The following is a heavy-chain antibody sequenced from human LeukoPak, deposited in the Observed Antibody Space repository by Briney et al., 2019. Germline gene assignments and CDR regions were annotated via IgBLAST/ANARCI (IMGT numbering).Heavy chain of an antibody. V-gene: IGHV3-23*01. CDR1: GFTFSSYA. CDR2: ISGSGGST. Sequence: GGSLRLSCAASGFTFSSYAMSWVRQAPGKGLEWVSAISGSGGSTYYADSVKGRFTISRDNSKNTLYLQMNSLRAEDTAVYYCAKAPNSGSKRDYFDYWGQETLVTVSS. D-gene: IGHD1-26*01. J-gene: IGHJ4*02. CDR3: AKAPNSGSKRDYFDY.